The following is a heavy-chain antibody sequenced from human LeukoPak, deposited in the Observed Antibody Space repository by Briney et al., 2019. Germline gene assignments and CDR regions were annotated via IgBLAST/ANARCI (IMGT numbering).Heavy chain of an antibody. V-gene: IGHV3-23*01. Sequence: GASLRLSCAASGFTFSSYAMSWVRQAPGKGLEWVSAISGSGGSTYYADSVKGRFTISRDNSKNTLYLQMNSLRAEDTAVYYCAQDSSYGSGSFHFDYWGQGTLVTVSS. D-gene: IGHD3-10*01. J-gene: IGHJ4*02. CDR1: GFTFSSYA. CDR2: ISGSGGST. CDR3: AQDSSYGSGSFHFDY.